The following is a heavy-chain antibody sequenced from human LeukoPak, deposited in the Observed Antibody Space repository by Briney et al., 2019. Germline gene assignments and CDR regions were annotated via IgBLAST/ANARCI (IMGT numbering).Heavy chain of an antibody. J-gene: IGHJ4*02. D-gene: IGHD1-7*01. CDR2: IIPIFGTA. CDR1: GGTFSSYV. Sequence: SVKVSCKASGGTFSSYVISWVRQAPGQGLEWMGGIIPIFGTANYAQKFQGRVTITADESTSTAYMELSSLRSEDTAVYYCARWYNWNYVAYFDYWGQGTLVTVSS. V-gene: IGHV1-69*13. CDR3: ARWYNWNYVAYFDY.